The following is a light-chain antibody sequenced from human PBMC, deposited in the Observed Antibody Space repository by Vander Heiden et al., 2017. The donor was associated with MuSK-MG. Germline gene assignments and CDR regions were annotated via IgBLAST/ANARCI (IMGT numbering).Light chain of an antibody. CDR1: SSNIGAGYD. CDR2: GNS. Sequence: QSVLTQPPSVSGAPGQTVTLPCTRGSSNIGAGYDVHWYQQLPGTAPNLLIYGNSNRPSGVPDRFSGSKSGTSASLAITGLQAEDEADYYCQSYDSSLSGSGVFGGGTKLTVL. CDR3: QSYDSSLSGSGV. J-gene: IGLJ2*01. V-gene: IGLV1-40*01.